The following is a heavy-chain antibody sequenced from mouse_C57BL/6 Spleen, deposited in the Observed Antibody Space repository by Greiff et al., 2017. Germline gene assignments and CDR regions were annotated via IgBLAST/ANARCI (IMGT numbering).Heavy chain of an antibody. Sequence: QVQLQQPGAELVKPGASVKMSCKASGYTFTSYWITWVKQRPGQGLEWIGDIYPGSGSTNYNEKFKSKATLTVDTSSSTAYMQLSSLTSEDSAVYYGARSTTVVAGAMDYWGQGTSVTVSS. J-gene: IGHJ4*01. CDR2: IYPGSGST. D-gene: IGHD1-1*01. CDR1: GYTFTSYW. V-gene: IGHV1-55*01. CDR3: ARSTTVVAGAMDY.